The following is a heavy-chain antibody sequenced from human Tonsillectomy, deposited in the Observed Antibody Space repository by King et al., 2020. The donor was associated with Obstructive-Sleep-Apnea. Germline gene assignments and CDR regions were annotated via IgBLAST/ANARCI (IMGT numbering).Heavy chain of an antibody. D-gene: IGHD6-19*01. V-gene: IGHV3-9*01. CDR1: GFTFDDYA. CDR2: ISWNSGRI. CDR3: AIDLSSGWYGPVDY. J-gene: IGHJ4*02. Sequence: VQLVESGGGLVQPGRSLRLSCAASGFTFDDYAMHWVRQAPGKGLEWVSGISWNSGRIGYADSVKGRFTISRDNAKNSLSLQMNSLRTEDTALYYCAIDLSSGWYGPVDYWGQGTLVSVSS.